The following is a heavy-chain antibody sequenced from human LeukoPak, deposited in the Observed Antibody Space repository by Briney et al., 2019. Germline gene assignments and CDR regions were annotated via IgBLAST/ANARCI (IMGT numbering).Heavy chain of an antibody. D-gene: IGHD2-2*01. CDR2: VHRSGNT. V-gene: IGHV4-4*07. CDR1: GGSISTYY. CDR3: AKRGYCSGSSCGFYYYYALDV. J-gene: IGHJ6*02. Sequence: SETLSLTCSVSGGSISTYYWSWIRQPAGKGLEWIGRVHRSGNTNYNPSLQSRVTMSVDTSKNQISLRLRFVTAADTAVYYCAKRGYCSGSSCGFYYYYALDVWGQGTTVTISS.